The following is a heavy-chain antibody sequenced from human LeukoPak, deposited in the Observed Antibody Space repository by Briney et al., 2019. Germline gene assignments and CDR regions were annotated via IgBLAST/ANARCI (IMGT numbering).Heavy chain of an antibody. CDR2: IHGSGAT. CDR3: ASPEGRYCGGGSCYDY. Sequence: PSETLSLTCTVSGYSISGAYYWGWVRQAPGKGLEWIGSIHGSGATYYNPSLKSRITISMDTSKNQFSLKLSSVTAADTAVYFCASPEGRYCGGGSCYDYWGQGTLVTVCS. CDR1: GYSISGAYY. D-gene: IGHD2-15*01. V-gene: IGHV4-38-2*02. J-gene: IGHJ4*02.